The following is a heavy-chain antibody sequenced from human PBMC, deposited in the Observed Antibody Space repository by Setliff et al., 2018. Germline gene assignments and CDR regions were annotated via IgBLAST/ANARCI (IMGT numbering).Heavy chain of an antibody. CDR1: RFIFSNYW. J-gene: IGHJ3*01. Sequence: LRLSCAASRFIFSNYWMSWVRQAPGEGLEWVANIKEDGSEKYYVDSVKGRFTISRDNAKNSLDLQMNNLRDEDTAVYYCARDRWKVIVNRGDDAFDLWGQGTMVTVSS. D-gene: IGHD3-22*01. CDR3: ARDRWKVIVNRGDDAFDL. CDR2: IKEDGSEK. V-gene: IGHV3-7*01.